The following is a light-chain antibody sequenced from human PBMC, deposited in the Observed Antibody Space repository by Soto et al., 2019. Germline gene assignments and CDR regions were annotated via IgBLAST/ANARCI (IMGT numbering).Light chain of an antibody. CDR1: SSNIGSNT. J-gene: IGLJ1*01. Sequence: QSVLTQPSSASGTPGQRVTISCSGSSSNIGSNTVNWYQQFPGTAPKLLIYSTHQRPSGVPDRFSGSKSGTSASLAISGLQAEDEGDYYCQSYDSSLSGYVLGTGTKVTVL. CDR3: QSYDSSLSGYV. CDR2: STH. V-gene: IGLV1-44*01.